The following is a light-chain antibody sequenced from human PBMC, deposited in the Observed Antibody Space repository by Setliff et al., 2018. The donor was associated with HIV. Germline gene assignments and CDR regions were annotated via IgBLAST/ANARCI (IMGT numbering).Light chain of an antibody. CDR3: NSKTGTITYV. CDR1: SSDVGGYDY. Sequence: QSALTQPASVSGSPGQSITISCTGTSSDVGGYDYVSWYQQHPDKAPKLMIYEVSNRPSGVSNRFSGSKSGSTASLTISGLRAEDEADYYCNSKTGTITYVFGTGTKV. V-gene: IGLV2-14*01. CDR2: EVS. J-gene: IGLJ1*01.